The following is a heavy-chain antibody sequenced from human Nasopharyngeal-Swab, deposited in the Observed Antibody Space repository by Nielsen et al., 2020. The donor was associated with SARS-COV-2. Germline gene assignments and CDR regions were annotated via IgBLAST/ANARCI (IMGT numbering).Heavy chain of an antibody. D-gene: IGHD3-22*01. Sequence: SVKVSCKASGGTFSSYAISWVRQAPGQGLEWMGGIIPLFATTDYAQKFQGRLTISVDESTSTVYLELNSLRSEDTAVYFCTREGYRSGYVRHYYGMDVWGQGTTVTVSS. V-gene: IGHV1-69*13. CDR1: GGTFSSYA. CDR3: TREGYRSGYVRHYYGMDV. CDR2: IIPLFATT. J-gene: IGHJ6*02.